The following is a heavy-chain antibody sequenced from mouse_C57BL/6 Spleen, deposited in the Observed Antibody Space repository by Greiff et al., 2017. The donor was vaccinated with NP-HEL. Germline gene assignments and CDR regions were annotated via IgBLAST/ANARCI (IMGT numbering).Heavy chain of an antibody. J-gene: IGHJ2*01. CDR2: IDPSDSET. Sequence: QVQLQQPGAELVRPGSSVKLSCKASGYTFTSYWMHWVKQRPIQGLEWIGNIDPSDSETHYNQKFKDKATLTVDKSSSTAYMQLSSLTSEDSAVYYCASYSTGTKDYFDYWGQGTTLTVSS. D-gene: IGHD4-1*01. CDR3: ASYSTGTKDYFDY. CDR1: GYTFTSYW. V-gene: IGHV1-52*01.